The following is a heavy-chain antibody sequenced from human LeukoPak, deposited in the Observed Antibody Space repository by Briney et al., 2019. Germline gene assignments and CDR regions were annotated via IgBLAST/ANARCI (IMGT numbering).Heavy chain of an antibody. CDR1: GFTFSDYS. D-gene: IGHD6-6*01. Sequence: GGSLRLSCGASGFTFSDYSINWVRQAPGKGLEWVSSISGSGSHIYYADSLKGRFTISRDNAKNSVSLQMNSLRADDTAVYYCAKDPWGRSSFWGQGTLVIVSS. V-gene: IGHV3-21*06. J-gene: IGHJ4*02. CDR2: ISGSGSHI. CDR3: AKDPWGRSSF.